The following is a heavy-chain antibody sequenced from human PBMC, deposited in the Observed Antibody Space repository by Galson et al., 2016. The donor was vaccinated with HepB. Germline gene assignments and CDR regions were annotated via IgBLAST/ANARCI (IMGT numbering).Heavy chain of an antibody. D-gene: IGHD6-19*01. J-gene: IGHJ4*02. CDR3: ARDRRYNSGWGQYYDPESFDS. Sequence: LRLSCAASGFTFNSHWMSWVRQAPEKGLEWVANINQDGSEKHYVDSVQGRFTISRDNAENSPYLHMNSLRAEDTAVYYCARDRRYNSGWGQYYDPESFDSWGQGTLVTVAS. CDR2: INQDGSEK. V-gene: IGHV3-7*03. CDR1: GFTFNSHW.